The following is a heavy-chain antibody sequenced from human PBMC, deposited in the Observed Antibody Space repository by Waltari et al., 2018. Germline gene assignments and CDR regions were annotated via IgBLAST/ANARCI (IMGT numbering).Heavy chain of an antibody. CDR2: MSSSSSYI. Sequence: EVQLVESGGGLVKPGGSLRLSCAASGFTFSSYSMNWVRQAPGKGLDCVSSMSSSSSYIYYADSGKGRFTISRDNAKNSLYLQMNSLRAEDTAVYYCARDLYGMDVWGQGTTVTVSS. CDR3: ARDLYGMDV. V-gene: IGHV3-21*01. CDR1: GFTFSSYS. J-gene: IGHJ6*02.